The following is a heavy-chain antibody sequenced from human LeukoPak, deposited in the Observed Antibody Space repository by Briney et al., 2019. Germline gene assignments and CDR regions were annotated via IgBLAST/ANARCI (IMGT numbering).Heavy chain of an antibody. D-gene: IGHD3-10*01. Sequence: SVKVSCKASGGTFSSYAISWVRQAPGQGLEWMGGIIPIFGTANYAQKFQGRVTITTDESTSTAYMELSSLRSEDTAVYFCARNRGDHYGSYDYWGQGTLVTVSS. CDR3: ARNRGDHYGSYDY. J-gene: IGHJ4*02. V-gene: IGHV1-69*05. CDR2: IIPIFGTA. CDR1: GGTFSSYA.